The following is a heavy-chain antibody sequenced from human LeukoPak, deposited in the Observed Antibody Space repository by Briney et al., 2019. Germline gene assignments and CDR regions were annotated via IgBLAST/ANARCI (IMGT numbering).Heavy chain of an antibody. Sequence: GGSLRLSCAASGFTFSSYWMSWVRQAPGKGLEWVTVIWYDGSNKYYADSVKGRFTISRDNSKDTLYLQMNSLRAEDTAVYYCARARHGILTGYYLDYWGQGTLVTVSS. J-gene: IGHJ4*02. CDR2: IWYDGSNK. V-gene: IGHV3-33*08. CDR3: ARARHGILTGYYLDY. D-gene: IGHD3-9*01. CDR1: GFTFSSYW.